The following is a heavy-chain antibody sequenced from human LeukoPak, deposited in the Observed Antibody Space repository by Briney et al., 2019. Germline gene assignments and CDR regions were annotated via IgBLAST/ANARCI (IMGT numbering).Heavy chain of an antibody. CDR2: ISDTGDIT. J-gene: IGHJ4*02. CDR3: AKDIVATID. D-gene: IGHD5-12*01. CDR1: GFTFSSYA. Sequence: PGGSLRLSCAASGFTFSSYAMTWVRQAPGKGLEWVSVISDTGDITYYADSLKGRFTISRDNSKNTLYLQMNSLRAEDTAVYYCAKDIVATIDWGQGTLVTVSS. V-gene: IGHV3-23*01.